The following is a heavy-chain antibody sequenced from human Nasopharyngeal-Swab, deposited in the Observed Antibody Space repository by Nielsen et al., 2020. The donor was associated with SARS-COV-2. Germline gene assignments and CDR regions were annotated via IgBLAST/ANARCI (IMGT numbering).Heavy chain of an antibody. D-gene: IGHD3-3*01. CDR1: GFTFRDYS. CDR3: ARGTVFGVANGMDV. J-gene: IGHJ6*02. Sequence: GESLKISCAASGFTFRDYSMNWVRQAPGKGLEWISSIGRYGTDIFHADSVKGRSSVFRDAANKSIYLQMRSLRAEDTAVYYCARGTVFGVANGMDVWGQGTTVTVSS. V-gene: IGHV3-21*01. CDR2: IGRYGTDI.